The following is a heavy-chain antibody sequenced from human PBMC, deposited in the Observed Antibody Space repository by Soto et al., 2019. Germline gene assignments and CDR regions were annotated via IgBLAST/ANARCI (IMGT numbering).Heavy chain of an antibody. D-gene: IGHD2-8*01. Sequence: GGSLRLSCAASGFTFSSYWMSWVRQAPGKGLEWVANIKQDGSEKYYVDSVKGRFTISRDNAKNSLYLQMNSLRAEDTAVYYCAREVLMVYSIPRGYYYGMDVWGPGTTVTGSS. CDR3: AREVLMVYSIPRGYYYGMDV. CDR2: IKQDGSEK. CDR1: GFTFSSYW. J-gene: IGHJ6*02. V-gene: IGHV3-7*01.